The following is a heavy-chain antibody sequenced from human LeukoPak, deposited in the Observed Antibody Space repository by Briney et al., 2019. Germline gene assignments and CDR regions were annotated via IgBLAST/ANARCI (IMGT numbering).Heavy chain of an antibody. CDR1: GYTFTDYY. Sequence: GASVTVSCMPSGYTFTDYYLHWVRQAPGQGREWMGWINLNSGGTNYAQKFQGRVTFTSDTSISTAYMELSRLSSDDTAVYCCARLAGGYPYWGQGAQVTVSS. V-gene: IGHV1-2*02. J-gene: IGHJ4*02. CDR3: ARLAGGYPY. D-gene: IGHD2-15*01. CDR2: INLNSGGT.